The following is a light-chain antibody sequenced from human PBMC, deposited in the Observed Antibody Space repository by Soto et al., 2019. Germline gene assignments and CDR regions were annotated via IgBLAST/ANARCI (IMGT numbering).Light chain of an antibody. Sequence: EVGMTQSPATLALSPGYRATLSCRARQSVSTNLAWYQQKPGQAPRLLIYGVSKRATGIPDRFSGSGSGTDFILDISRLEPADCAVYYCGQFVSAPPRTFGQGTKVDIK. CDR2: GVS. J-gene: IGKJ1*01. CDR3: GQFVSAPPRT. CDR1: QSVSTN. V-gene: IGKV3-20*01.